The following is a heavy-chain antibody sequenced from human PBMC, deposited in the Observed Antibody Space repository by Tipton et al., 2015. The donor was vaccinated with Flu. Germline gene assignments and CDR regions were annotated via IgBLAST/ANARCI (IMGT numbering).Heavy chain of an antibody. CDR2: IYHSGST. CDR3: ATGPEQWLVNPHYFDY. CDR1: GYSISSGYY. D-gene: IGHD6-19*01. J-gene: IGHJ4*02. V-gene: IGHV4-38-2*02. Sequence: TLSLTCTVSGYSISSGYYWGWIRQPPGKGLEWIGSIYHSGSTYYNPSLKSRVTISVDTSKNPFSLKLSSVTAADTAVYYCATGPEQWLVNPHYFDYWGQGTLVTVSS.